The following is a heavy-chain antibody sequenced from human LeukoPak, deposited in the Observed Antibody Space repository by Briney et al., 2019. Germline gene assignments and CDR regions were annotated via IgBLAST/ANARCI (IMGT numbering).Heavy chain of an antibody. CDR3: ARVFGSSQPVDY. J-gene: IGHJ4*02. CDR2: ISAYNGNT. V-gene: IGHV1-18*01. D-gene: IGHD2-2*01. Sequence: ASVKVSCKASDYTFTSYGISWVRQAPGEGLEWMGWISAYNGNTNYAQKLQGRVTMTTDTSTSTAYMGLRSLRSDDTAVYYCARVFGSSQPVDYWGQGTLLTVSS. CDR1: DYTFTSYG.